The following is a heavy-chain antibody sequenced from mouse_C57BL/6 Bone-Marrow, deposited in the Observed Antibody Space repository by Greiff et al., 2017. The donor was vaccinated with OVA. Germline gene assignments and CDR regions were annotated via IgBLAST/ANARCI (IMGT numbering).Heavy chain of an antibody. CDR2: IRNKANGYTT. D-gene: IGHD3-3*01. V-gene: IGHV7-3*01. CDR1: GFTLTDYY. J-gene: IGHJ2*01. CDR3: ARYKGWYYFDY. Sequence: EVQLVESGGGLVQPGGSLSLSCAASGFTLTDYYMSWVRQPPGKALEWLGFIRNKANGYTTEYSASVKGRFTISRDNSQSILYLQMKALRAEDSATYYCARYKGWYYFDYWGQGTTLTVSS.